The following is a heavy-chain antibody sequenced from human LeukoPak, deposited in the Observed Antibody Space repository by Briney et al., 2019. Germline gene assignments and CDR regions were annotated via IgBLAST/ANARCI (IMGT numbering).Heavy chain of an antibody. D-gene: IGHD3-9*01. Sequence: QPGGSLRLSCAASGFTFSSYAMSWVRQAPGKGLEWVSAISGSGGSTYYADPVKGRFTISRDNSKNTLYLQMNSLRAEDTAVYYCAKDLGEGYYDILTGCLFDYWGQGTLVTVSS. CDR1: GFTFSSYA. CDR2: ISGSGGST. V-gene: IGHV3-23*01. CDR3: AKDLGEGYYDILTGCLFDY. J-gene: IGHJ4*02.